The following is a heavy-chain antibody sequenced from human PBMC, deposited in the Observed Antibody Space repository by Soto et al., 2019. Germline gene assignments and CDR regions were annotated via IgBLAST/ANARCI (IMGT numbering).Heavy chain of an antibody. V-gene: IGHV1-8*01. Sequence: QVQLVQSGAEVKKPGASVKVSCKASGYTFTSYDINWVRQATGQGREWMGWMNPNSGNTGYAQKFQGRVTMTRNTSISTAYMELSSLTSEDTAVDYCATKLYCSGGSCYEDWGQGTLVTVSS. J-gene: IGHJ4*02. CDR3: ATKLYCSGGSCYED. D-gene: IGHD2-15*01. CDR2: MNPNSGNT. CDR1: GYTFTSYD.